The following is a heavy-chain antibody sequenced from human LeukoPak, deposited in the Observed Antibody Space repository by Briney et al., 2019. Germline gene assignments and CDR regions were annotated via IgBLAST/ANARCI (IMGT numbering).Heavy chain of an antibody. CDR3: ARVLWSGDYPRFDC. D-gene: IGHD2-21*02. CDR1: GLSVSDNY. Sequence: GGSLRLSCAASGLSVSDNYMNWVRQAPGEGLEWVSIIYSGGNTYYADSVKGRFSISRDNSKNTLHLQMNSLRAEDTAVYYCARVLWSGDYPRFDCWGQGTLVTVSS. CDR2: IYSGGNT. V-gene: IGHV3-53*01. J-gene: IGHJ4*02.